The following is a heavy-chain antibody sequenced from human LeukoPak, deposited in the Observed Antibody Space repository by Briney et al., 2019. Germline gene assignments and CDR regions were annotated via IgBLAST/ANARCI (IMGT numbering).Heavy chain of an antibody. CDR3: ARHGHYDFWSGYYTY. V-gene: IGHV4-59*08. J-gene: IGHJ4*02. Sequence: PSETLSLPFTVSGGSISSYYWSWVRQPPRKGLEWNGVIYYSGSTNYNPSLKSRVTTSVDTSKNQFSLKLSSVTAADTAVYYCARHGHYDFWSGYYTYWGQGTLVTVSS. CDR2: IYYSGST. D-gene: IGHD3-3*01. CDR1: GGSISSYY.